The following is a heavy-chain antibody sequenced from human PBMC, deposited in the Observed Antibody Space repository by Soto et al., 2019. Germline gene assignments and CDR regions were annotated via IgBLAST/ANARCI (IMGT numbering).Heavy chain of an antibody. CDR2: IHYSGTT. D-gene: IGHD6-19*01. J-gene: IGHJ6*02. CDR3: ATIAVTYYYYDMDV. CDR1: GGSISSGGYY. Sequence: QVQLQESGPGLVKPSQTLSLTCTVSGGSISSGGYYWSWIRQHPGKGLEWIGYIHYSGTTYYNPSLKSRLTMSVDSSKNQFSLKVDSVTAADTAIYYCATIAVTYYYYDMDVWGQGTTVTVSS. V-gene: IGHV4-31*03.